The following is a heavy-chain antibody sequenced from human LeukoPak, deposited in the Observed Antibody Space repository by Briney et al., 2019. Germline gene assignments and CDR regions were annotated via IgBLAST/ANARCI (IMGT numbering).Heavy chain of an antibody. D-gene: IGHD3-22*01. J-gene: IGHJ3*02. Sequence: SETLSLTCAAYGESFSGYYWSWIRQPPGKGLEWIGEINHSGSTNYNPSLKSRVTISVDTSKNQFSLKLSSVTAADTAVYYCARSDLGSSAIWGQGTMVTVSS. CDR3: ARSDLGSSAI. CDR1: GESFSGYY. CDR2: INHSGST. V-gene: IGHV4-34*01.